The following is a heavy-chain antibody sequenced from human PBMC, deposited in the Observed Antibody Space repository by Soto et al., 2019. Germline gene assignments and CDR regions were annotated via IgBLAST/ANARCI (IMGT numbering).Heavy chain of an antibody. CDR1: GDSVSTNGAA. J-gene: IGHJ4*02. V-gene: IGHV6-1*01. CDR3: ARAGFSTFGMVPYFDY. CDR2: TYYRSRWYN. Sequence: SQTLSLTCAISGDSVSTNGAAWNWIRQSPSRGLEWLGRTYYRSRWYNTYAESVKSRININPDTSKNQFSLQLNSVTPEDTAVYYCARAGFSTFGMVPYFDYWGRGTLVTVSS. D-gene: IGHD3-3*01.